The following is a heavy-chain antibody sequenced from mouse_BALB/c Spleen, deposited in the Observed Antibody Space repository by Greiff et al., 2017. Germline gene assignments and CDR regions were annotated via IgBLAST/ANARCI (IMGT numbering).Heavy chain of an antibody. Sequence: EVKLVESGGGLVQPGGSLKLSCAASGFTFSSYGMSWVRQTPDKRLELVATINSNGGSTYYPDSVKGRFTISRDNAKNTLYLQMSSLKSEDTAMYYCARDEGALLPWFAYWGQGTLVTVSA. CDR2: INSNGGST. D-gene: IGHD2-12*01. V-gene: IGHV5-6-3*01. CDR3: ARDEGALLPWFAY. J-gene: IGHJ3*01. CDR1: GFTFSSYG.